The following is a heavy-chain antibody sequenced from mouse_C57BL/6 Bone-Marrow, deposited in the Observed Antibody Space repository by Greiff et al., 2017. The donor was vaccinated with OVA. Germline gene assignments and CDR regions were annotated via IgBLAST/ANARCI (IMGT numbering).Heavy chain of an antibody. CDR3: ARHQVGWLLPWFAY. CDR2: INSDGGST. Sequence: EVKVEESGGGLVQPGESLKLSCESNEYEFPSHDMSWVRKTPEKRLELVAAINSDGGSTYYPDTMERRFIISRDNTKKTLYLQMSSLRSEDTALYYCARHQVGWLLPWFAYWGQGTLVTVSA. V-gene: IGHV5-2*03. J-gene: IGHJ3*01. CDR1: EYEFPSHD. D-gene: IGHD2-3*01.